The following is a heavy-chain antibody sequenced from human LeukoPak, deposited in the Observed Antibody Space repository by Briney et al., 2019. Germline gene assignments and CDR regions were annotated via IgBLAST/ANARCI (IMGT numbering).Heavy chain of an antibody. J-gene: IGHJ4*02. CDR2: ISDGGTNQ. CDR1: GFTFKNYA. V-gene: IGHV3-30*04. Sequence: GGSLRLSCVGSGFTFKNYAIFWVRQAPGKGLEWAALISDGGTNQYFADSVKDRFSISRDDSKSTVYLQMNGLRPEDTAVYSCARGDDSGSLYTSSTYWGQGPLVTVSS. D-gene: IGHD3-10*01. CDR3: ARGDDSGSLYTSSTY.